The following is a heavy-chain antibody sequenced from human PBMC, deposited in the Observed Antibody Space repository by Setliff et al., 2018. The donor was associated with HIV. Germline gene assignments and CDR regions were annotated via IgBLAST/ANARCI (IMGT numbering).Heavy chain of an antibody. CDR2: IRYDGSNK. D-gene: IGHD5-18*01. CDR1: GFTYSSYG. V-gene: IGHV3-30*02. CDR3: ARDDSNGNTDAFDI. Sequence: PGGSLRLSCAASGFTYSSYGMHWVRQAPVKGLGWVAFIRYDGSNKYYADSGKGRFTISRDNSKNTLYLQMNSLRAEDTALYYCARDDSNGNTDAFDIWGQGTTVTVSS. J-gene: IGHJ3*02.